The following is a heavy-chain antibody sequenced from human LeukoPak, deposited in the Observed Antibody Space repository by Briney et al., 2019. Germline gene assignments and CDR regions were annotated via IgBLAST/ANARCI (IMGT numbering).Heavy chain of an antibody. CDR2: ISAYNDNT. J-gene: IGHJ3*02. V-gene: IGHV1-18*01. CDR1: GYTFTSYG. Sequence: ASVKVSCKASGYTFTSYGISWVRQAPGQGLEWMGWISAYNDNTNYAQKLQGRVTMTTDTSTSTAYMELRSLRSDDTAVYYCARHIVGAQGVVYAFDIWGQGTMVTVSS. D-gene: IGHD2-15*01. CDR3: ARHIVGAQGVVYAFDI.